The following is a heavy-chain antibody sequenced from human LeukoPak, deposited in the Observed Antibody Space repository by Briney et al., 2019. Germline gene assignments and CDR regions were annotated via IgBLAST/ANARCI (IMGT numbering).Heavy chain of an antibody. CDR3: ASPLGDNAFDI. CDR1: GFTFSSYA. J-gene: IGHJ3*02. Sequence: PGRSLRLSCAASGFTFSSYAMHWVRQAPGKGLEWVAVIWYDGSNKYYADSVKGRFTISRDNSKNTLYLQMNSLRAEDTAVYYCASPLGDNAFDIWGQGTMVTVSS. CDR2: IWYDGSNK. V-gene: IGHV3-33*08. D-gene: IGHD5-24*01.